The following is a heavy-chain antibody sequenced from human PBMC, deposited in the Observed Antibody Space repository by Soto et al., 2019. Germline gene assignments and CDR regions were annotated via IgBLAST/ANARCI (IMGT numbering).Heavy chain of an antibody. CDR1: GFTFTSSA. Sequence: QMQLVQSGPEVKKPGTSVKVSCKASGFTFTSSAIQWVRQARGQRLEWIGWIVAGSSNIRYAQKVQDRVTITRDMAATTAYMGLSSLRSEDTAVYYGAARTGYYTSYYYMDVWGKGTTVTVSS. V-gene: IGHV1-58*02. D-gene: IGHD3-9*01. J-gene: IGHJ6*03. CDR3: AARTGYYTSYYYMDV. CDR2: IVAGSSNI.